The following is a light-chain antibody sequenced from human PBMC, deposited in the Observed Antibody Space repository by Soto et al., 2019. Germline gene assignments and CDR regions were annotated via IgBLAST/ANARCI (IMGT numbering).Light chain of an antibody. Sequence: EIVLTQSPGTPSLSPGERATLSCRASQSLSSYLAWYQQKPGQAPRLLIYGASSRATGIPDRFSGSGSGTDFTLNISRLEPEDFAVYYCRQYGSSPSYTFGQGTKLEIK. CDR1: QSLSSY. V-gene: IGKV3-20*01. CDR2: GAS. CDR3: RQYGSSPSYT. J-gene: IGKJ2*01.